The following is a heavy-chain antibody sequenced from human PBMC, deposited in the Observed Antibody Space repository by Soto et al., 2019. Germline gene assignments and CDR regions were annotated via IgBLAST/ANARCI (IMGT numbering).Heavy chain of an antibody. CDR2: IWYDGSNK. CDR3: ARDEGRQQLHGDYYYGMDV. Sequence: QVQLVESGGGVVQPGRSLRLSCAASGFTFSSYGMHWVRQAPGKGLEWVAVIWYDGSNKYYADSVKGRFTISRDNSKNTLYLQMNSLRAEDTAVYYCARDEGRQQLHGDYYYGMDVWGQGTTVTVSS. D-gene: IGHD6-13*01. V-gene: IGHV3-33*01. CDR1: GFTFSSYG. J-gene: IGHJ6*02.